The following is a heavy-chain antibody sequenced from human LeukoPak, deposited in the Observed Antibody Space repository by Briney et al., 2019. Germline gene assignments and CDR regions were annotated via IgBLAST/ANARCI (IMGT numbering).Heavy chain of an antibody. CDR2: IIPIFGTA. CDR3: ARAPPGASRHMGIDY. Sequence: SVKVSCKASGGTFSSYTISWVRQAPGQGLEWMGGIIPIFGTANYAQKFQGRVTITADESTSTAYMELSSLRSEDTAVYYCARAPPGASRHMGIDYWGQGTLVTVSS. D-gene: IGHD3-10*01. V-gene: IGHV1-69*13. CDR1: GGTFSSYT. J-gene: IGHJ4*02.